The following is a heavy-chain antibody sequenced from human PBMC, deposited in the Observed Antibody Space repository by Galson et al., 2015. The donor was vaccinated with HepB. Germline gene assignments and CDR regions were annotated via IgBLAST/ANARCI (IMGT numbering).Heavy chain of an antibody. Sequence: SLRLSCAASGFTFSSYAMHWVRQAPGKGLEWVAVISYDGSNKYYADSVKGRFTISRDNSKNTLYLQMNSLRAEDTAVYYCARDSTPLRFLAAYDYWGQGTLVTVSS. CDR1: GFTFSSYA. J-gene: IGHJ4*02. V-gene: IGHV3-30*04. CDR3: ARDSTPLRFLAAYDY. D-gene: IGHD3-3*01. CDR2: ISYDGSNK.